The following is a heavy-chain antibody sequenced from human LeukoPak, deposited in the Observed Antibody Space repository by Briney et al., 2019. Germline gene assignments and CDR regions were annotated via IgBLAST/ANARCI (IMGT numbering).Heavy chain of an antibody. Sequence: GESLKISCKGSGYSFTSYWIGWVRQMPGKGLEWMGIIYPGDSDTRYSPSFQGQVTISADKSISTAYLQWSSLKASDTAMYYCARTFPYYDFWSGSDRYSDYWGQGTLVTVSS. CDR3: ARTFPYYDFWSGSDRYSDY. V-gene: IGHV5-51*01. CDR2: IYPGDSDT. CDR1: GYSFTSYW. D-gene: IGHD3-3*01. J-gene: IGHJ4*02.